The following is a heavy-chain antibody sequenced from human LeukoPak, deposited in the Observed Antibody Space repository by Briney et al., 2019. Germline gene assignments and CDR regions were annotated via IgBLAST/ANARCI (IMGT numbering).Heavy chain of an antibody. Sequence: GGFLRLSCAASGFTVSSNYMSWVRQAPGKGLEWVSVIYSGGSTYYADSVKGRFTISRDNSKNTLYLQMNSLRAEDTAVYYCARVYGDYGAHFDYWGQGTLVTVSS. CDR1: GFTVSSNY. V-gene: IGHV3-53*01. D-gene: IGHD4-17*01. CDR3: ARVYGDYGAHFDY. CDR2: IYSGGST. J-gene: IGHJ4*02.